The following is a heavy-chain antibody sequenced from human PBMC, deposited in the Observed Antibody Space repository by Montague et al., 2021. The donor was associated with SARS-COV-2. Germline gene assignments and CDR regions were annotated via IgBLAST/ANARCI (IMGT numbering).Heavy chain of an antibody. J-gene: IGHJ4*02. CDR3: AVLLKNGYCSSTSCYGEGYFDY. V-gene: IGHV1-18*01. Sequence: SVKVSCKASGYTFTSYGISWVRQAPGQGLEWMGWISAYNGNTNYAQKLQGRVTMTTDTSTSTAHMELRSLRSDDTAVYYCAVLLKNGYCSSTSCYGEGYFDYWGQGTLVTVSS. CDR1: GYTFTSYG. D-gene: IGHD2-2*03. CDR2: ISAYNGNT.